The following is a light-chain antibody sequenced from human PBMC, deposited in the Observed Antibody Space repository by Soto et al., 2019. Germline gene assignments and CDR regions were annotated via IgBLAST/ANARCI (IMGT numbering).Light chain of an antibody. CDR2: SNN. V-gene: IGLV1-44*01. CDR3: APWDDSLNGVV. J-gene: IGLJ2*01. CDR1: SSNIGSNT. Sequence: QSVLTQPPSASGTPGQRVTISCSGSSSNIGSNTVNWYQQLPGTAPKLLIYSNNQRPSGVPDRFSGSKSGTSASLAISGLQSEDESDYYCAPWDDSLNGVVFRGGTKLSVL.